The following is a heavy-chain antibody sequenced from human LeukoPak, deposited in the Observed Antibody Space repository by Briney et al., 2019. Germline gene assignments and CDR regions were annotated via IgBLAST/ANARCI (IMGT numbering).Heavy chain of an antibody. V-gene: IGHV4-59*12. J-gene: IGHJ4*02. Sequence: SETLSLTCTVSGGSISSYYWSWIRQPPGKGLEWIGYIYYSGSTNYNPSLKSRVTISVDTSKNQFSLKLSSVTAADTAVYYCARETKLMGYSSGLGFNYWGQGTLVTVSS. CDR2: IYYSGST. CDR1: GGSISSYY. CDR3: ARETKLMGYSSGLGFNY. D-gene: IGHD6-19*01.